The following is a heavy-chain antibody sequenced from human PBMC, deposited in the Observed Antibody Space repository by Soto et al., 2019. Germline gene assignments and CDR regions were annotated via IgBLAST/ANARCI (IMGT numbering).Heavy chain of an antibody. V-gene: IGHV4-30-4*01. CDR2: IHKSGTS. CDR3: ARAAYYDFWRIHS. D-gene: IGHD3-3*01. Sequence: TLSLTCAVSGDSISTGDYYWTWIRQPPGKGLEWIGYIHKSGTSFYNPSLKSRLTISLDTSNNQVSLSLVSASASDTAVYYCARAAYYDFWRIHSWGQGTLVTVSS. J-gene: IGHJ4*02. CDR1: GDSISTGDYY.